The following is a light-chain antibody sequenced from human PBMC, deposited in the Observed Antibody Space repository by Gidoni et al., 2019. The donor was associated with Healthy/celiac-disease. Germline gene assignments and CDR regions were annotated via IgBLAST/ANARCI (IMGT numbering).Light chain of an antibody. Sequence: IQMTQSTSALSASVGDRVTITCRASQSISSYLNWYQQKPGKAPKLLIYAASSLQSGVPSRFRGSGSGTDFTLTISSLQPEDFATYYCQQSYSTLGLTFGPGTKVDIK. CDR2: AAS. CDR1: QSISSY. J-gene: IGKJ3*01. CDR3: QQSYSTLGLT. V-gene: IGKV1-39*01.